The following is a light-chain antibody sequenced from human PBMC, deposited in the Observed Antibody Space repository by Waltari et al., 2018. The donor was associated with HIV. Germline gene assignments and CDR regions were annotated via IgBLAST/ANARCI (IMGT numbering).Light chain of an antibody. Sequence: QSALTQPASVSGSPGQSITISCTGTSSNVGSDDLVSWYQQHPGEAPKRIIYEVTRRPKGVSSRFPGSKSGNTAYLKNTRLQAEGEADYYCCSCPRSGIRYVFGTGTKVTVL. J-gene: IGLJ1*01. CDR1: SSNVGSDDL. CDR2: EVT. CDR3: CSCPRSGIRYV. V-gene: IGLV2-23*02.